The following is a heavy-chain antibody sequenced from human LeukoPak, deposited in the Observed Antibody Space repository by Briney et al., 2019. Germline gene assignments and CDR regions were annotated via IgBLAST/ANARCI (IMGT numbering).Heavy chain of an antibody. CDR3: ARVYGNDFWSGYYTPYFDY. D-gene: IGHD3-3*01. CDR1: GGSISGSY. Sequence: SETLSLTCTVSGGSISGSYWDWIRQSPGKGLEWLGYVYYTGRTNYNPSLKSRLTMSVDTSTNQFSLRLSSVTAADTAVYYCARVYGNDFWSGYYTPYFDYWGQGTLVTVSS. J-gene: IGHJ4*02. V-gene: IGHV4-59*01. CDR2: VYYTGRT.